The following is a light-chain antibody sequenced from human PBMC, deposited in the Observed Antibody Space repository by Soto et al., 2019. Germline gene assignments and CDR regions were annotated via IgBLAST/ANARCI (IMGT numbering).Light chain of an antibody. Sequence: QSALTQPAAVSGSPGQWITSSCTGSNSDIGAYNYVSWYQQHPGKAPKLIIHGVTNRPSGVSHRFSGSKSDYTASLTISGLQAEDEGDYYCSSYTTAYFYVFGTGTKVTVL. CDR3: SSYTTAYFYV. CDR2: GVT. J-gene: IGLJ1*01. CDR1: NSDIGAYNY. V-gene: IGLV2-14*01.